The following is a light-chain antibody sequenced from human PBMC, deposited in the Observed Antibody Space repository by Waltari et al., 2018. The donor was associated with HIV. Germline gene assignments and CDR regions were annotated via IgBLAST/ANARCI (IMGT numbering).Light chain of an antibody. V-gene: IGLV1-40*01. CDR3: QSYDSSLSGSI. CDR2: GHV. CDR1: SYILGAGSD. J-gene: IGLJ2*01. Sequence: QSVPPQPPSVSGEPAQRVTITCTGRSYILGAGSDEPCCQQHPGTAPKLLINGHVNRPSGVTDRLSDSKTGTSASLVITGLQAEDEADYYCQSYDSSLSGSIFGGGTKLTVL.